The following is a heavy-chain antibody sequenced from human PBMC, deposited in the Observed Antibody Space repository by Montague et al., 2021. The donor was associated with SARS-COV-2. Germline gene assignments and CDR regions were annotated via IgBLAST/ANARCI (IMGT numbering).Heavy chain of an antibody. CDR1: GFTFSSYA. D-gene: IGHD3-10*01. J-gene: IGHJ4*02. CDR3: ASSLVWFEIDY. CDR2: ISYDGSNK. V-gene: IGHV3-30*04. Sequence: SLRLSCAASGFTFSSYAMHWVRQAPGKGLERVAVISYDGSNKYYADSVKGRFTISRDNSKNTLYLQMNSLRAEDTPVYYCASSLVWFEIDYWGQGTLVTVSS.